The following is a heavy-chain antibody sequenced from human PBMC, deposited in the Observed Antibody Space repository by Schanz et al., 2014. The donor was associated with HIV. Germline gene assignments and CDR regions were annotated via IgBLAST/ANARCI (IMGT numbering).Heavy chain of an antibody. CDR1: GFTFSTYA. D-gene: IGHD3-10*01. V-gene: IGHV3-21*06. CDR2: INSGGGEK. Sequence: EVHLLESGGGLVQPGGSLRLSCAASGFTFSTYAMNWVRQAPGKGLEWVSSINSGGGEKLYADSMKGRFTISRDNAKNSLHLQMNSLRAEDTAVYYCVRETPSGVDYFDYWGQGTLVTVSS. CDR3: VRETPSGVDYFDY. J-gene: IGHJ4*02.